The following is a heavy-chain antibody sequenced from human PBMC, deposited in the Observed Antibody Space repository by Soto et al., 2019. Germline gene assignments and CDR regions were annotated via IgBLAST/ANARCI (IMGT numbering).Heavy chain of an antibody. CDR1: GYTFTSYA. J-gene: IGHJ4*02. V-gene: IGHV1-3*01. D-gene: IGHD3-16*01. CDR2: INAGNGNT. CDR3: ARYLGSSPNDYVDFDY. Sequence: QVQLVQSGAEVKKPGASVKVSCKASGYTFTSYAMHWVRQAPGQRLEWMGWINAGNGNTKYSQKFHGRVTMTRDTSASTAYMELSSLRSEDTAVYYCARYLGSSPNDYVDFDYWGQGTLVTVSS.